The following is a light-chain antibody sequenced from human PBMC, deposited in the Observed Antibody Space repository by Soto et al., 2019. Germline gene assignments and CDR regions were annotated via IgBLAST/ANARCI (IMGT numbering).Light chain of an antibody. CDR1: QSISRW. V-gene: IGKV1-5*01. J-gene: IGKJ4*01. Sequence: DIQMTQSPSTLSASVGDRVTITCRASQSISRWLAWYQQKPGEAPNLLIHDASSLQSGVPSRFSGSGSGTEFTLTITSLQADDFATYYWQQYKNYSPLSFGGGTTVEIK. CDR2: DAS. CDR3: QQYKNYSPLS.